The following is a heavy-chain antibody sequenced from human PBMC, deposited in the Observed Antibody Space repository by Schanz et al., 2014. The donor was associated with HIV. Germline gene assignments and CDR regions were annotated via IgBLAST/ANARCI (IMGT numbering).Heavy chain of an antibody. CDR1: GGTFRTYA. J-gene: IGHJ5*02. CDR2: IIPIFATT. CDR3: ARDDVLDSLAS. Sequence: QVQLVQSGAEVKKTGSSVKVSCKASGGTFRTYAINWVRQAPGQGLEWMGGIIPIFATTKYAQKFQGRVTITADESTRTAYMELSGLTSEDTAVYYCARDDVLDSLASWGQGTLVTVSS. V-gene: IGHV1-69*01. D-gene: IGHD2-21*01.